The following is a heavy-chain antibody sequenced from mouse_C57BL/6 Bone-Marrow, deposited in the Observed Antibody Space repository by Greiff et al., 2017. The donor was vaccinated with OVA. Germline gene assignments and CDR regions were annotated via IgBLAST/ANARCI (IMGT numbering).Heavy chain of an antibody. CDR3: ARPEYGNYGFAY. J-gene: IGHJ3*01. Sequence: EVQGVESGGGLVKPGGSLKLSCAASGFTFSDYGMHWVRQAPEKGLEWVVYISSGSSTIYYADTVKGRFTISRDKSKNTLFLQMTSLRSEDTAMYYCARPEYGNYGFAYWGQGTLVTVSA. CDR2: ISSGSSTI. V-gene: IGHV5-17*01. CDR1: GFTFSDYG. D-gene: IGHD2-10*02.